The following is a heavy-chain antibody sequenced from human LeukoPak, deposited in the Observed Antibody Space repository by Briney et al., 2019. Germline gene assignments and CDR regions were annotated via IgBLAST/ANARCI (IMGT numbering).Heavy chain of an antibody. CDR1: GFTFDDYA. D-gene: IGHD3-10*01. Sequence: GRSLRLSCAASGFTFDDYAMHWVRQAPGKGLEWVSGICWNSGSIGYADSVKGRFTISRDNAKNSLYLQMNSLRAEDTALYYCAKARSLWFGELLDDAFDIWGQGTMVTVSS. J-gene: IGHJ3*02. V-gene: IGHV3-9*01. CDR2: ICWNSGSI. CDR3: AKARSLWFGELLDDAFDI.